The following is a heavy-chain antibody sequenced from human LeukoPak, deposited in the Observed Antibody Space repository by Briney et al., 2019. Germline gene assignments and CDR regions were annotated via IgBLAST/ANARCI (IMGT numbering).Heavy chain of an antibody. D-gene: IGHD3-3*01. CDR1: GFTFSSYG. V-gene: IGHV3-33*01. CDR2: IWYDGSNK. J-gene: IGHJ4*02. CDR3: ARDSEANLED. Sequence: GGSLRLSCAASGFTFSSYGMHWVRQAPGKGLEWVAVIWYDGSNKYYADSVKGRFTISGDNSKNTLYLQTNSLRAEDTAVYYCARDSEANLEDWGQGTLVTVSS.